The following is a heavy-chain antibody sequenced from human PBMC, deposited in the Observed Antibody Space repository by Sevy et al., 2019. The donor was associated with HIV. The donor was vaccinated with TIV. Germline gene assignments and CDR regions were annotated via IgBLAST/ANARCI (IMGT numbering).Heavy chain of an antibody. D-gene: IGHD3-10*01. V-gene: IGHV6-1*01. Sequence: KQSQTLSLTCAISGDSVSSNSAAWNWIRQSPSRGLEWLGRTYYRSKWYNDYAVSVKSRITINPDTSKNQFSLQLNSVTPEDTAVYYCARRLFGDSPTRPVFDYWGQGTLVTVSS. CDR2: TYYRSKWYN. CDR3: ARRLFGDSPTRPVFDY. J-gene: IGHJ4*02. CDR1: GDSVSSNSAA.